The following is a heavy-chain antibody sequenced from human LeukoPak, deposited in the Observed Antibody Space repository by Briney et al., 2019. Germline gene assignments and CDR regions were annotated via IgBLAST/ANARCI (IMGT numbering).Heavy chain of an antibody. Sequence: GRSLRLSCAASGFTFSSYGMHWVRQAPGKGLEWEAVISYDGSYKFYADSVKGRFTISRDNSKNTLYFEMTSLRAEDTAVYYCAREGGVVVVPAAMRAFDIWGQGTKVTVSS. V-gene: IGHV3-33*05. D-gene: IGHD2-2*01. CDR1: GFTFSSYG. CDR3: AREGGVVVVPAAMRAFDI. CDR2: ISYDGSYK. J-gene: IGHJ3*02.